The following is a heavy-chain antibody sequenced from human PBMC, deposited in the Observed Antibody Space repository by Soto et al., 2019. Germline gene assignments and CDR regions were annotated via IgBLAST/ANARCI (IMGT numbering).Heavy chain of an antibody. J-gene: IGHJ4*02. Sequence: QVQLQESGQGLVKPSGTLSLTCAVSGGSISSSNWWSWVRQPPGKGLEWIGEIYHSGSTNYNPSLKSRVTISINKSTNQFSLKLSSVTAADTAVYYCASTAAAGTYLDYWGQGTLVTVSS. CDR3: ASTAAAGTYLDY. V-gene: IGHV4-4*02. D-gene: IGHD6-13*01. CDR2: IYHSGST. CDR1: GGSISSSNW.